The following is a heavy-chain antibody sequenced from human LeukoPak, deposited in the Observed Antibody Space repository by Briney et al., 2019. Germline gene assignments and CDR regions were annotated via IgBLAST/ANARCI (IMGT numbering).Heavy chain of an antibody. J-gene: IGHJ1*01. CDR2: IYYSGST. Sequence: PSETLSLTCTVSGGSISSYYWSWIRQPPGKGLEYIGYIYYSGSTNYNPSLKSRVTISVDTSKNQFSLKLSSVTAADTAVYYCARRVSGEYFQHWGQGTLVTVSS. V-gene: IGHV4-59*08. CDR3: ARRVSGEYFQH. D-gene: IGHD3-10*01. CDR1: GGSISSYY.